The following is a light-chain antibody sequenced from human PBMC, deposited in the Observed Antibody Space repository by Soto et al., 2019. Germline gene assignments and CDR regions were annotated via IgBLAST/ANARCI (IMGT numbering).Light chain of an antibody. CDR2: DVS. CDR1: SSDVGGYNY. CDR3: SSYTTSNTRQMV. Sequence: QSALTQPASVSGSPGQSITISCTGTSSDVGGYNYVSWYQHHPGKAPKLMIFDVSNRPSGISNRFSGSKSGNTASLTISGLQPEDEAEYHCSSYTTSNTRQMVFGTGTRSPS. V-gene: IGLV2-14*03. J-gene: IGLJ1*01.